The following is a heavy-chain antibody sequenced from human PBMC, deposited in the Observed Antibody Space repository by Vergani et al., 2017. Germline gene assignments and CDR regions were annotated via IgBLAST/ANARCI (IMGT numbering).Heavy chain of an antibody. CDR3: ARMGGYDEGDAFRIGYFDS. Sequence: QVQLQESGPGLVKPSQTLSLTCSVSGDSISSGVYYWNWIRQHPGKGLEWIGYIYATGRTHHNPSLRRRINMSVDTSNNRFYLKLNSVTAVDTAMYYCARMGGYDEGDAFRIGYFDSWGPGILVTVSS. V-gene: IGHV4-31*03. CDR2: IYATGRT. CDR1: GDSISSGVYY. D-gene: IGHD3-22*01. J-gene: IGHJ4*02.